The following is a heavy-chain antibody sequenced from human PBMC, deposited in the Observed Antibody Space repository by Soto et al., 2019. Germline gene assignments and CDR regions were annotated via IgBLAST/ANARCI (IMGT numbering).Heavy chain of an antibody. J-gene: IGHJ4*02. CDR1: GFTLGSRA. V-gene: IGHV3-23*01. Sequence: PEGSLRLSCLAAGFTLGSRALSCVRQAPWEGLEWVSTITATGGDTKYADSVRGRFTISRDNSKNTLYLQMSSLRAEDSAVHYRARESEDSYPGNRIFDCWHRGPRITVS. CDR3: ARESEDSYPGNRIFDC. CDR2: ITATGGDT. D-gene: IGHD2-15*01.